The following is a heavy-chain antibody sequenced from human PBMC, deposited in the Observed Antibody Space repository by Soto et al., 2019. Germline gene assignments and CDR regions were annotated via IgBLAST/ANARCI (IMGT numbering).Heavy chain of an antibody. CDR2: INAGNGNT. V-gene: IGHV1-3*01. D-gene: IGHD6-13*01. CDR1: GYTFTTYT. CDR3: ARGGYSSNWSSLYFLAY. Sequence: ASVKVSCKASGYTFTTYTMHWVRQAPGQSLEWMGWINAGNGNTKYSQKFQGRVTMTTDTSTSTVYMELRSLRSDDTAVYYCARGGYSSNWSSLYFLAYCSQGTLVP. J-gene: IGHJ4*02.